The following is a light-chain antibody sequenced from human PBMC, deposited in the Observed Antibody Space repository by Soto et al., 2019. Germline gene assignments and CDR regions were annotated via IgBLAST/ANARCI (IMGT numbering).Light chain of an antibody. Sequence: DIQMTQSPSSLSASVGDRVTITCRASQSISSYLNWYQQKPGKAPKLLIYAASSLQSGVPSRFSGSGSRTDFTLPISSLQPEDFGTYYCQQSYSTPYTFGQGTKLEIK. J-gene: IGKJ2*01. CDR1: QSISSY. CDR2: AAS. CDR3: QQSYSTPYT. V-gene: IGKV1-39*01.